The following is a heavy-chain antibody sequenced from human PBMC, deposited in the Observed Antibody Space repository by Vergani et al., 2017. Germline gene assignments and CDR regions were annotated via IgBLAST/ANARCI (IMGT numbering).Heavy chain of an antibody. CDR2: IHHSGDT. J-gene: IGHJ6*01. Sequence: QVQLQESGPGLVKPSETLTLTCDVSDSSIMTNPYWGWFRQSPGKGLEWIGCIHHSGDTQYNSSLKSRVSIFLVSSSKFSLSLTSVTAADTAIYYCARQRGSGGFFPSSYFYGMDVWGHGTTVNGSS. CDR1: DSSIMTNPY. D-gene: IGHD3-10*01. CDR3: ARQRGSGGFFPSSYFYGMDV. V-gene: IGHV4-38-2*01.